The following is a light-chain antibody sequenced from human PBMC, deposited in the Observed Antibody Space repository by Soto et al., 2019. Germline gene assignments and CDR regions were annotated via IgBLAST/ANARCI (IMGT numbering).Light chain of an antibody. J-gene: IGKJ2*01. V-gene: IGKV1-5*03. CDR1: QSISTW. CDR2: KAS. CDR3: QQYNSYSPYT. Sequence: DIQMTQSPSTLSASVGDRVTITCRASQSISTWLAWYQQKPGKAPKLLIYKASNLQSGVPSRFSGSGSGTEFTLNISSLQPDDFATYYCQQYNSYSPYTFGQGTKLETK.